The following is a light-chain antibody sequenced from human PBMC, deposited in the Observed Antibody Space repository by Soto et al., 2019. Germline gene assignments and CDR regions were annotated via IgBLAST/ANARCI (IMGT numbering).Light chain of an antibody. J-gene: IGLJ3*02. V-gene: IGLV2-14*01. Sequence: HSALTQPASVSGSLGQSITISCTGSNRDIGAYNLVSWYQQYPDTAPKLIIYEVRNRPSGVSYRFTGSRSGNTASLTISALQADDESTFYCSSYTTTSTLLFGGGTKLTVL. CDR2: EVR. CDR3: SSYTTTSTLL. CDR1: NRDIGAYNL.